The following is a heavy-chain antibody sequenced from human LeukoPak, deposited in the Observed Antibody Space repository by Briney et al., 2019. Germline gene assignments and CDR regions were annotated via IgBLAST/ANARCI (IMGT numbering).Heavy chain of an antibody. Sequence: GGSLRLSCAASGFTFSSYAMSWVRQAPGKGLEWVSAVSGSGGSTYYADSVKGRFTISRDNSKNTLYLQMNSLRAEDTAVYYCAKDSYDEPIDDDFWSGYPRHYFDYWGQGTLVTVPS. CDR1: GFTFSSYA. CDR3: AKDSYDEPIDDDFWSGYPRHYFDY. D-gene: IGHD3-3*01. CDR2: VSGSGGST. J-gene: IGHJ4*02. V-gene: IGHV3-23*01.